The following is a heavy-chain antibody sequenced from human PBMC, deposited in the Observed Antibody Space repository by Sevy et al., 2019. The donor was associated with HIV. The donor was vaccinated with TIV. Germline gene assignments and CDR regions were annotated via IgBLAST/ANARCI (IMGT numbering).Heavy chain of an antibody. CDR1: GYSISSGYY. Sequence: SETLSLTCAVSGYSISSGYYWGWIRQPPGKGLEWIGSIYHSGSTYYNPSLKSRVTISVDTSKNQFSLKLSPVTAAATAVYYCARTYYDFWSGSSMGYGMDVWGQGTTVTVSS. J-gene: IGHJ6*02. CDR2: IYHSGST. CDR3: ARTYYDFWSGSSMGYGMDV. V-gene: IGHV4-38-2*01. D-gene: IGHD3-3*01.